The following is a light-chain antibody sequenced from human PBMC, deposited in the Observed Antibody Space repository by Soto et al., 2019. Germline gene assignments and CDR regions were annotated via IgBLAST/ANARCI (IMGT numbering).Light chain of an antibody. J-gene: IGKJ3*01. CDR1: QSISSY. CDR2: AAS. Sequence: DIQMTQSPSSLSASVGDRVTITCRASQSISSYLNWYQQKPGKAPKLLIYAASSLQSGVQSRFSGSGSGTDFTLTICCLQPEDFATYYCQQSYSTPLTFGPGTKVD. CDR3: QQSYSTPLT. V-gene: IGKV1-39*01.